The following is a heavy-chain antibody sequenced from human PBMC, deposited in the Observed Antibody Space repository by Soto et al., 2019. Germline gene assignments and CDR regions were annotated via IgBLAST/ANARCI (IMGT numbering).Heavy chain of an antibody. CDR3: ASLYSSAWARDY. J-gene: IGHJ4*02. CDR1: GFTFSSCW. D-gene: IGHD6-19*01. V-gene: IGHV3-74*01. Sequence: QSGGSLRLSCAASGFTFSSCWMHWVRQAPGKGLVWVSRISSDGSSTNYADSVKGRFTISRDNAKNTLYLQMNNLRAEDTAVYYCASLYSSAWARDYWGQGTLVTVSS. CDR2: ISSDGSST.